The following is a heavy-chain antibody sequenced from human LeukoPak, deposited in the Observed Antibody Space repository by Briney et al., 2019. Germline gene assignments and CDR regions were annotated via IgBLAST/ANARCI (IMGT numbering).Heavy chain of an antibody. CDR1: GFTFSSYG. Sequence: PGGSLRLSCAASGFTFSSYGMHWVRQAPGKGLEWVGRIKSKTDGGTTDYAAPVKGRFTISRDDSKNTLYLQMNSLKTEDTAVYYCTTALGLGVVPAARVDNYWGQGTLVTVSS. CDR3: TTALGLGVVPAARVDNY. V-gene: IGHV3-15*01. D-gene: IGHD2-2*01. J-gene: IGHJ4*02. CDR2: IKSKTDGGTT.